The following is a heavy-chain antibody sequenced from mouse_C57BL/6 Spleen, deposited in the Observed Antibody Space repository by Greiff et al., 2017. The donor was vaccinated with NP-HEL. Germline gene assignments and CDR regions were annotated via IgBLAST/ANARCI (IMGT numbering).Heavy chain of an antibody. D-gene: IGHD5-1*01. V-gene: IGHV5-12*01. CDR3: ARQEYGFDY. Sequence: DVHLVESGGGLVQPGGSLKLSCAASGFTFSDYYMYWVRQTPEKRLEWVAYISNGGGSTYYPDTVKGRFTISRDNAKNTLYLQMSRLKSEDTAMYYCARQEYGFDYWGQGTTLTVSS. J-gene: IGHJ2*01. CDR1: GFTFSDYY. CDR2: ISNGGGST.